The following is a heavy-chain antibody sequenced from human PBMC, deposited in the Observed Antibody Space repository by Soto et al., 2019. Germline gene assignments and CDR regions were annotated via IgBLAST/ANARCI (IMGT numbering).Heavy chain of an antibody. Sequence: SETLSLTCNSSGGPLSSFYYGWIRQAPGKGLEWIGYIYYTGSTNYNPSLKSRVTMSADTSKNQFSLKLTSVTAADTAVYFCAVTRGGAHPHDIWGQGTMVTVSS. J-gene: IGHJ3*02. CDR3: AVTRGGAHPHDI. V-gene: IGHV4-59*01. CDR1: GGPLSSFY. CDR2: IYYTGST. D-gene: IGHD2-21*02.